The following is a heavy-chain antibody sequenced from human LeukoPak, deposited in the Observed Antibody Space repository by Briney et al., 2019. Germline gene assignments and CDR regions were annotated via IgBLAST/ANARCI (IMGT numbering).Heavy chain of an antibody. J-gene: IGHJ4*02. D-gene: IGHD3-9*01. Sequence: PGGSLRLSCAASGFTFSSYAMSWVRQAPGKGLEWVSAISGSGGSTHYADSVKGRFTISRDNSKNTLYLQMNSLRAEDTAVYYCARGKYYDILTGPIGHFDYWGQGTLVTVSS. V-gene: IGHV3-23*01. CDR3: ARGKYYDILTGPIGHFDY. CDR2: ISGSGGST. CDR1: GFTFSSYA.